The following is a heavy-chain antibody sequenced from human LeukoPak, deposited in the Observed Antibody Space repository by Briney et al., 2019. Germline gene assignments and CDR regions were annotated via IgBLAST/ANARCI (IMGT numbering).Heavy chain of an antibody. D-gene: IGHD3-10*01. J-gene: IGHJ3*02. CDR3: AKDQYEYYYGSREGPYDAFDI. CDR2: ISGSGGST. V-gene: IGHV3-23*01. CDR1: GFTFSSYA. Sequence: GGSLRLSCAASGFTFSSYAMSWVRQAPGKGLEWVSAISGSGGSTYYADSVKGRFTISRDNSKNTLYLQMNSLRAEDTAVYYCAKDQYEYYYGSREGPYDAFDIWGQGTMVTVSS.